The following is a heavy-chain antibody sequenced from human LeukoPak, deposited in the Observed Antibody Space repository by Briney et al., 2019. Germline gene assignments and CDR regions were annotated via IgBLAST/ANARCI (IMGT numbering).Heavy chain of an antibody. D-gene: IGHD6-13*01. CDR3: AKIGLAAAAPDY. Sequence: GGSLRLSCAASGFTFSSYGMHWVRQAPGKGLEWVAVISYDGSNKYYADSVKGRFTISRDNSKNTLYLQMNSLRAEDTAVYYCAKIGLAAAAPDYWGQGTLVTVSS. CDR2: ISYDGSNK. V-gene: IGHV3-30*18. CDR1: GFTFSSYG. J-gene: IGHJ4*02.